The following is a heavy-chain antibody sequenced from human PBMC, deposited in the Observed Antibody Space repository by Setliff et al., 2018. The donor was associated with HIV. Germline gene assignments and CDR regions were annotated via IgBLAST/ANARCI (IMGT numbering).Heavy chain of an antibody. CDR3: ARAPRLTRIFTPLYFDY. J-gene: IGHJ4*02. V-gene: IGHV4-31*03. CDR1: GVSINSDGYH. D-gene: IGHD3-9*01. CDR2: IHHSGSY. Sequence: NPSETLSLTCTVSGVSINSDGYHWGWIRQHPGKGLEWIGYIHHSGSYYYNPSLKSRLTISVDTSKNQFSLRLDSVTAADTAVYYCARAPRLTRIFTPLYFDYWGQGALVTVSS.